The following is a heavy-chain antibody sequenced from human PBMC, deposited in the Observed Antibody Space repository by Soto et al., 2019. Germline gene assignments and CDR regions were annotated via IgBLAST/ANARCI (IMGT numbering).Heavy chain of an antibody. CDR1: GFTFSNAW. J-gene: IGHJ4*02. D-gene: IGHD1-26*01. CDR2: IKSKTDGGTT. V-gene: IGHV3-15*01. CDR3: TTGGSYYGPFDY. Sequence: KLGGSLRLSCAASGFTFSNAWMSWVRQAPGKGPEWVGRIKSKTDGGTTDYAAPVKGRFTISRDDSKNTLYLQMNSLKTEDTAVYYCTTGGSYYGPFDYWGQGTLVTVSS.